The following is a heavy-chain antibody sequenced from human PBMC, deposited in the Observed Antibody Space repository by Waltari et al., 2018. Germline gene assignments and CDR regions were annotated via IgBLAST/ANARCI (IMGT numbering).Heavy chain of an antibody. CDR3: AHAGIAARPEDYYYYGMDV. Sequence: QITLKESGPTLVKPTQTLTLTCTFSGFSLSTSGVGVGWIRPPQGKALEWLALIYWNDDKRYSPSLKSRLTITKDTSKNQVVLTMTNMDPVDTATYYCAHAGIAARPEDYYYYGMDVWGQGTTVTVSS. CDR2: IYWNDDK. J-gene: IGHJ6*02. V-gene: IGHV2-5*01. CDR1: GFSLSTSGVG. D-gene: IGHD6-6*01.